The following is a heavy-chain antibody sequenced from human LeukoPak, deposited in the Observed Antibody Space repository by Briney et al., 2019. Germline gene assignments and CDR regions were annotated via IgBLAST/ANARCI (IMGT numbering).Heavy chain of an antibody. V-gene: IGHV3-74*01. CDR1: GFTFSSYW. Sequence: GGSLRLSCAASGFTFSSYWMHWVRQAPGKGLVWASRINSDGSSTSYADSVKGRFTISRDNAKNTLYLQMNSLRAEDTAVYYCAREVPTEFDPWGQGTLVTVSS. CDR2: INSDGSST. CDR3: AREVPTEFDP. J-gene: IGHJ5*02. D-gene: IGHD2-2*01.